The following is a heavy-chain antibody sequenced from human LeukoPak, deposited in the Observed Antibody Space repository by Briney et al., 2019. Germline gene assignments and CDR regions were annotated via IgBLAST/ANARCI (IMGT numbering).Heavy chain of an antibody. D-gene: IGHD3-22*01. CDR3: AKVGYYYDSSGYYYGENAFDI. CDR1: GFTFSSYG. V-gene: IGHV3-30*18. J-gene: IGHJ3*02. Sequence: SGGSLRLSCAASGFTFSSYGMHWVRQAPGKGLEWVAVISYDGSNKYYADSVKGRFTISRDNSKNTLYLQMNSLRAEDTAVYYCAKVGYYYDSSGYYYGENAFDIWGQGTMVTVSS. CDR2: ISYDGSNK.